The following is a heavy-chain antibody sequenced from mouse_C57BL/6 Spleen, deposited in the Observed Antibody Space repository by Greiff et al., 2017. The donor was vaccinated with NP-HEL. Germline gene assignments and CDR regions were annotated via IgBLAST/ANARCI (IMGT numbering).Heavy chain of an antibody. CDR2: IYPGSGST. CDR3: ARGDIWVPFSY. J-gene: IGHJ3*01. CDR1: GYTFTSYW. Sequence: QVHVKQPGAELVKPGASVKMSCKASGYTFTSYWITWVKQRPGQGLEWIGDIYPGSGSTTYNEKFKSKATLTVDTSSSTAYMQLSSLTSEDSSVYYCARGDIWVPFSYWGQGTLVTVSA. V-gene: IGHV1-55*01. D-gene: IGHD4-1*01.